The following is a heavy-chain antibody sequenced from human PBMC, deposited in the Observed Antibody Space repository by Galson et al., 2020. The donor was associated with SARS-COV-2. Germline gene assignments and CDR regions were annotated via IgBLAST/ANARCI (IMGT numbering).Heavy chain of an antibody. D-gene: IGHD3-9*01. Sequence: SGPTLVKPTQTLTLTCTFSGFSLSTSGVGVGWIRQPPGKALEWLALIYWDDDKRYSPSLKSRLTITKDTSKNQVVLTMTNMDPVDTATYYCARHEGTYYDILTGYLVDYWGQGTLVTVSS. J-gene: IGHJ4*02. CDR3: ARHEGTYYDILTGYLVDY. CDR2: IYWDDDK. V-gene: IGHV2-5*02. CDR1: GFSLSTSGVG.